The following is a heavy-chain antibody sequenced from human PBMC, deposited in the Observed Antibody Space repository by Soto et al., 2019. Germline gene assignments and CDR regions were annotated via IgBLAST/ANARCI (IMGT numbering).Heavy chain of an antibody. CDR2: INPTGGST. V-gene: IGHV1-46*01. D-gene: IGHD6-13*01. Sequence: QVQLVQSGAEVKKPGASVKVSCKASGYTFTNYYIHWVRQAPGQGLEWMGIINPTGGSTNYAQKFQGRVTLTMDTSTSTVYMELSSLTSEDTAVYYCARDLAAADYWGQGTLVTVSS. CDR3: ARDLAAADY. CDR1: GYTFTNYY. J-gene: IGHJ4*02.